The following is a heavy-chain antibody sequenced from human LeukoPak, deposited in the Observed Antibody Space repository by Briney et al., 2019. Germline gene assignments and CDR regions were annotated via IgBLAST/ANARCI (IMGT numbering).Heavy chain of an antibody. CDR1: GFTFRRSA. CDR3: AAGRDCSSTRCYPHIFDY. V-gene: IGHV1-58*01. Sequence: GTSVKVSSKASGFTFRRSAVPWVRHARGQRLEWIGWIVVVSVNTNYTQKCRERVNITRDMSTSTAYMELSSLGSEVTAVYYCAAGRDCSSTRCYPHIFDYWGQGTVVTVSS. J-gene: IGHJ4*02. CDR2: IVVVSVNT. D-gene: IGHD2-2*01.